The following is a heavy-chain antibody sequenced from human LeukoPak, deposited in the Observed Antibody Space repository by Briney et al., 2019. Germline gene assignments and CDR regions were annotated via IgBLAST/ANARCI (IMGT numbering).Heavy chain of an antibody. CDR2: IYYSGST. J-gene: IGHJ4*02. V-gene: IGHV4-59*01. CDR3: ARDRYDSSGYLDY. Sequence: SETLSLTCIVSGGSMSTYFWSWIRQPAGKGLEWIGYIYYSGSTNYNPSLKSRVTISVDTSKNQFSLKLSSVTAADTAVYYCARDRYDSSGYLDYWGQGTLVTVSS. CDR1: GGSMSTYF. D-gene: IGHD3-22*01.